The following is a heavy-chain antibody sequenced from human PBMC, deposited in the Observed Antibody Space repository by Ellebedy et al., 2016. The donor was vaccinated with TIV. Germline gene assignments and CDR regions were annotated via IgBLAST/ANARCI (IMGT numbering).Heavy chain of an antibody. V-gene: IGHV4-39*01. CDR1: GGSISSSSYY. CDR3: SRGVTDQN. D-gene: IGHD2-21*02. Sequence: MPGGSLRLSCTVSGGSISSSSYYWGWIRQPPGKGLEWIGEINHSGSTNYNSSLKSRVTISLDTSKNQFSLKLSSVTAADTAVYYCSRGVTDQNWGQGILVTVSS. J-gene: IGHJ4*02. CDR2: INHSGST.